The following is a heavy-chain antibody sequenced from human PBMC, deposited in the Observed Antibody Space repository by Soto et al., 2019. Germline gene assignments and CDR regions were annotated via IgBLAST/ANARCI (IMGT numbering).Heavy chain of an antibody. D-gene: IGHD3-9*01. CDR3: ARAVLRYFDSPRNFRGRNYYYYMDV. V-gene: IGHV3-74*01. CDR1: GFTFSSYW. Sequence: GGSLRLSCAASGFTFSSYWMHWVRQAPGKGLVWVSRINSDGSSTSYADSVKGRFTISRDNAKKTLDLQMNSLRAEDTAVYYCARAVLRYFDSPRNFRGRNYYYYMDVWGKGTTVTVSS. J-gene: IGHJ6*03. CDR2: INSDGSST.